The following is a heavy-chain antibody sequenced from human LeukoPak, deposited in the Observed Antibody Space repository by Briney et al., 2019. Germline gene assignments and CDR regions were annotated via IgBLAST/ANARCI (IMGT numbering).Heavy chain of an antibody. J-gene: IGHJ3*02. Sequence: GESLKISCEGSGYSFTTYWIAWVRQMPGRGLEWMGIIYPGDSDTRYSPSFQGQVTISADKSISTAYLQWSSLKASDTAMYYCARSVDPYYYDSSGYRVDAFDIWGQGTMVTVSS. D-gene: IGHD3-22*01. V-gene: IGHV5-51*01. CDR2: IYPGDSDT. CDR3: ARSVDPYYYDSSGYRVDAFDI. CDR1: GYSFTTYW.